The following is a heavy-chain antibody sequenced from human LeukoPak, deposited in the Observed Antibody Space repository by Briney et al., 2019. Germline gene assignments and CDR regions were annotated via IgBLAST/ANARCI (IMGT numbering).Heavy chain of an antibody. CDR1: GYTFTSYA. CDR3: ARSIAAAGTGDY. D-gene: IGHD6-13*01. Sequence: GASVKVSCKASGYTFTSYAMNWVRQAPGQGLEWMGWINPNSGGTNYAQKFQGRVTMTRDTSISTAYMELSRLRSDDTAVYYCARSIAAAGTGDYWGQGTLVTVSS. CDR2: INPNSGGT. V-gene: IGHV1-2*02. J-gene: IGHJ4*02.